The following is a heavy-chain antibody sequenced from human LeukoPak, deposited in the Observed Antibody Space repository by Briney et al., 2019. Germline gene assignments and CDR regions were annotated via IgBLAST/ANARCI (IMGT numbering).Heavy chain of an antibody. CDR2: ISGSGGST. D-gene: IGHD3-10*01. CDR3: ARRITMVRGVIVSEYYMDV. CDR1: GFTFSSYA. Sequence: PGGSLRLSCAASGFTFSSYAMSWVRQAPGEGLEWVSAISGSGGSTYYADSVKGRFTISRDNSKNTLYLQMNSLRAEDTAVYYCARRITMVRGVIVSEYYMDVWGKGTTVTISS. J-gene: IGHJ6*03. V-gene: IGHV3-23*01.